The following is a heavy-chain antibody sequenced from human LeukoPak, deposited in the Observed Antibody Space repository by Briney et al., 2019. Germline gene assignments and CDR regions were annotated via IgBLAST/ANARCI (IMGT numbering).Heavy chain of an antibody. V-gene: IGHV1-69*06. D-gene: IGHD6-19*01. CDR3: ATTPSGYSSGGGFDY. CDR1: GGTFSSYA. Sequence: SVKVSCKASGGTFSSYAISWVRQAPGQGLEWMGGIIPIFGTANYAQKFQGRVTMTEDTSTDTAYMELSSLRSEDTAVYYCATTPSGYSSGGGFDYWGQGTLVTVSS. CDR2: IIPIFGTA. J-gene: IGHJ4*02.